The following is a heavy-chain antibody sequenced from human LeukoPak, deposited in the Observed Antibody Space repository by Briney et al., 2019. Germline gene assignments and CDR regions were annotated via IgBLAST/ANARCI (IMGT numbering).Heavy chain of an antibody. CDR2: IIPIFGTA. J-gene: IGHJ4*02. Sequence: GASVKVSCKAPGGTFSSYAISWVRQAPGQGLEWMGGIIPIFGTANYAQKFQGRVTITTDESTSTAYMELSSLRSEDTAVYYCVRNYYDSSGYYYFDYWGQGTLVTVSS. D-gene: IGHD3-22*01. V-gene: IGHV1-69*05. CDR1: GGTFSSYA. CDR3: VRNYYDSSGYYYFDY.